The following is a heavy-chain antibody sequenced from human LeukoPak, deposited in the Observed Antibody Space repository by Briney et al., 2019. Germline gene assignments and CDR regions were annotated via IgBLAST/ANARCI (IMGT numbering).Heavy chain of an antibody. V-gene: IGHV3-73*01. CDR2: IRSKANSYAT. J-gene: IGHJ4*02. CDR1: GFTFSGSA. CDR3: TRHGSSSGG. Sequence: GGSLRLSCAASGFTFSGSAMHWVRQASGKGLEWVGRIRSKANSYATAYAASVKGRFTIPRDDSKNTAYLQMNSLKTEDTAVYYCTRHGSSSGGGGQGTLVTVSS. D-gene: IGHD6-6*01.